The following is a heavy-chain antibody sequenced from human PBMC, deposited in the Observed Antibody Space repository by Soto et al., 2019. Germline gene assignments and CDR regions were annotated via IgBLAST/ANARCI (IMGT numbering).Heavy chain of an antibody. CDR2: IRSKAKSYAT. CDR1: GFTFSGSA. V-gene: IGHV3-73*01. CDR3: TRRYCSGGSCSANPANFDY. J-gene: IGHJ4*02. Sequence: EVQLVESGGGLVQPGGSLKLSCAASGFTFSGSAMHWVRQAAGKGLEWVGRIRSKAKSYATAYAASVKGRFTIARDDSKNTAYLQMNSLKTEETAVYYCTRRYCSGGSCSANPANFDYWGQGTLVTVSS. D-gene: IGHD2-15*01.